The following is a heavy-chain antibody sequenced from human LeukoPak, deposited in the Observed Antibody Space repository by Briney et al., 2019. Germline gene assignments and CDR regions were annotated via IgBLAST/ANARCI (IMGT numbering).Heavy chain of an antibody. D-gene: IGHD5-18*01. CDR1: GGSISSHY. Sequence: SETLSLTCTVSGGSISSHYWSGVRQPPGKGRECIGYMYDTVNTKDNPSLTSRLNLSADTSKNQISLRLGSVTAADTAVYYCATIKRGYPYGYFDFWGQGILVTVSS. CDR2: MYDTVNT. V-gene: IGHV4-59*11. J-gene: IGHJ4*02. CDR3: ATIKRGYPYGYFDF.